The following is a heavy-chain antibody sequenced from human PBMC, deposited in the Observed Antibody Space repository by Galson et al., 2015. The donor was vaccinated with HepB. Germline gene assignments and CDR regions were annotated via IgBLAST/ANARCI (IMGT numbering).Heavy chain of an antibody. CDR1: GFTFDDSA. D-gene: IGHD1-26*01. V-gene: IGHV3-9*01. Sequence: SLRLSCAASGFTFDDSAMHWVRRAPGKGLEWVSGISYSSSNKAYATSVKGRFSISRDNAKRLLYLEMDSLRVEDTAYYYCAKGLEVGGGDASGFDSWGQGALVTVSS. CDR2: ISYSSSNK. J-gene: IGHJ4*02. CDR3: AKGLEVGGGDASGFDS.